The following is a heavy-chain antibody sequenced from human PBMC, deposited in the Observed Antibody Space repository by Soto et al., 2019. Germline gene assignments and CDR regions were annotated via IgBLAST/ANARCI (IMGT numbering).Heavy chain of an antibody. CDR3: ASLCPCRELPPDAFDI. Sequence: GSSVKVSCKSSGATFSSYALSWVRQAPARGLGWMGGMIHIFGTVNDEEKFKGRVTMTADESTSTAEMELSSLRSEDTAVYYCASLCPCRELPPDAFDIWGQGTMVTVSS. J-gene: IGHJ3*02. V-gene: IGHV1-69*13. CDR1: GATFSSYA. D-gene: IGHD2-15*01. CDR2: MIHIFGTV.